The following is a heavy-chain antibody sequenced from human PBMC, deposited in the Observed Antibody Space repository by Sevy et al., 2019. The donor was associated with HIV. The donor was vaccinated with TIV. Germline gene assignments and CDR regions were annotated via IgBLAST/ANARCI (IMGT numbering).Heavy chain of an antibody. CDR3: AANYYDSSGYYYADAFDI. CDR1: GFTFSSYA. V-gene: IGHV3-30-3*01. CDR2: ISYDGSNK. J-gene: IGHJ3*02. Sequence: GSLRLSCAASGFTFSSYAMHWVRQAPGKGLEWVAVISYDGSNKYYADSVKGRFTISRDNSKNTLYLQMNSLRAEDTAVYYCAANYYDSSGYYYADAFDIWGQGTMVTVSS. D-gene: IGHD3-22*01.